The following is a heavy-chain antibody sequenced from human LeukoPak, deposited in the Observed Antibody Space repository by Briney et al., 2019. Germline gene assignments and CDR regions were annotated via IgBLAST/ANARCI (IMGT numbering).Heavy chain of an antibody. D-gene: IGHD3-16*02. CDR1: GYSFTRYG. Sequence: AASVKVSCKASGYSFTRYGISWVRQAPGQGLEWMGWISAKNGNTKYSQKLQGRVTMTPDTSTSTAYMELRSLRSDDTAVYYCARQSYVWGSYRPDDAFDIWGQGTMVTVSS. V-gene: IGHV1-18*01. CDR3: ARQSYVWGSYRPDDAFDI. J-gene: IGHJ3*02. CDR2: ISAKNGNT.